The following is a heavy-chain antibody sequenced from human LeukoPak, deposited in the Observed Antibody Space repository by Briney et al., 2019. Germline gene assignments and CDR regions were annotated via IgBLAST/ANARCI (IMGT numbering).Heavy chain of an antibody. J-gene: IGHJ3*02. CDR2: IYPGDSET. CDR1: GYSFATFW. D-gene: IGHD4-23*01. CDR3: ASITAVAHAFDI. V-gene: IGHV5-51*01. Sequence: GESLKISCKGSGYSFATFWIGWVRQMPGKGLEWMGIIYPGDSETRYSPSFQGQVTFSADKSSTTAYLQWSSLKASDSAMYYCASITAVAHAFDIWGQGTMVTVSS.